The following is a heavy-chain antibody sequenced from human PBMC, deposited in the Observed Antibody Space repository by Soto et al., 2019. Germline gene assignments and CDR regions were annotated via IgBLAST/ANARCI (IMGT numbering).Heavy chain of an antibody. D-gene: IGHD3-3*01. V-gene: IGHV4-34*01. Sequence: SETLSLTCAVYGGSFSGYYWSWIRQPPGKGLEWIGDINYSGSTNYNPSLKSRVTISVDTSKNQFSLKLSSVTAADTAVYYCARGFSDETPYYDFWSGYLNWFDPWGQGTLVTVSS. CDR1: GGSFSGYY. J-gene: IGHJ5*02. CDR3: ARGFSDETPYYDFWSGYLNWFDP. CDR2: INYSGST.